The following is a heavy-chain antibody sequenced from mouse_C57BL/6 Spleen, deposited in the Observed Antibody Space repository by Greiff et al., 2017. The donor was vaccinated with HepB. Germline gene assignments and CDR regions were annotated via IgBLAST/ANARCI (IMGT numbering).Heavy chain of an antibody. CDR1: GFTFSSYA. Sequence: DVLLVESGGGLVKPGGSLKLSCAASGFTFSSYAMSWVRQTPEKRLEWVATISDGGSYTYYPDNVKGRFTISRDNAKNNLYLQMSHLKSEDTAMYYCARDSGDYDDGAWFAYWGQGTLVTVSA. V-gene: IGHV5-4*01. CDR2: ISDGGSYT. J-gene: IGHJ3*01. CDR3: ARDSGDYDDGAWFAY. D-gene: IGHD2-4*01.